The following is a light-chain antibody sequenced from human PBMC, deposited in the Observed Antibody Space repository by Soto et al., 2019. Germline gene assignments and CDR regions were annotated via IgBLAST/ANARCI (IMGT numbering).Light chain of an antibody. V-gene: IGKV2-30*01. J-gene: IGKJ1*01. CDR2: KVS. CDR3: MQATQSHWT. Sequence: EVVMTQSPLSLPVTLGQPASSCCRSGQSLVYSDGFTYLNWFQQRPGQSPRRLIYKVSNRDSGVPDRFSGRGSGTDFTLTISRVEADDVGVYYCMQATQSHWTFGQGTKVDI. CDR1: QSLVYSDGFTY.